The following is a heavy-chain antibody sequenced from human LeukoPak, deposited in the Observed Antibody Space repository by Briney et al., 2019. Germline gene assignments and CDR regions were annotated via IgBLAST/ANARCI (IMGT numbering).Heavy chain of an antibody. V-gene: IGHV3-7*03. D-gene: IGHD6-13*01. J-gene: IGHJ4*02. CDR3: AKDPPGIAAAGT. CDR1: GFTFSSYW. CDR2: IKQDGSEK. Sequence: GGSLRLSCAASGFTFSSYWMSWVRQAPGKGLEWVANIKQDGSEKYYVDSVKGRFTISRDNSKNTLYLQMNSLRAEDTAVYYCAKDPPGIAAAGTRGQGTLVTVSS.